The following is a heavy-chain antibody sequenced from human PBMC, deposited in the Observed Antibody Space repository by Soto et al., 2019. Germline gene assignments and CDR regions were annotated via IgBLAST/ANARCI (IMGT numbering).Heavy chain of an antibody. CDR3: ARGVGPTYSYNYGMEV. V-gene: IGHV3-23*01. J-gene: IGHJ6*02. CDR2: ISGSGGHT. CDR1: GFTFSNYA. Sequence: TGGSLRLSCAASGFTFSNYAMSWVRQAPGKGLEWVSAISGSGGHTYYPDSAKGRFTISRDNSKNTLYLQMNSLRAEDTAVYYCARGVGPTYSYNYGMEVWGQGTTVTVSS. D-gene: IGHD1-26*01.